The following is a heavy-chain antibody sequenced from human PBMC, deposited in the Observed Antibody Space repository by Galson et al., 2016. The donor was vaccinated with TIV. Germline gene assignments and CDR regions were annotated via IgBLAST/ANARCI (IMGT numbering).Heavy chain of an antibody. J-gene: IGHJ6*02. D-gene: IGHD4-23*01. CDR3: VKDAKGGNSPYYYYGMDV. CDR1: GSIFDDYA. V-gene: IGHV3-9*01. Sequence: SLRLSCAASGSIFDDYAMHWVRQVPGKGLEWVSSISWDSGRTHYADSVKGRFTISRDNAKNFLYLRMNGLRAEDTALYYCVKDAKGGNSPYYYYGMDVWGQGTTVTVS. CDR2: ISWDSGRT.